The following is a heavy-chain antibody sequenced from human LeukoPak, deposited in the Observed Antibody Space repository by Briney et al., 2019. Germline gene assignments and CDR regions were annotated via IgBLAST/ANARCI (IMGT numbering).Heavy chain of an antibody. CDR1: GFTFSSYC. D-gene: IGHD5-18*01. CDR2: INSDGSST. V-gene: IGHV3-74*01. Sequence: PGGSLRLSCAASGFTFSSYCMHWVRQAPGKGLVWVSRINSDGSSTTYADSVKGRFTISRDNAKNTLYLQMNSLRAEDTAVYYCARGPDSYGSFDYWGQGTLVTVSS. J-gene: IGHJ4*02. CDR3: ARGPDSYGSFDY.